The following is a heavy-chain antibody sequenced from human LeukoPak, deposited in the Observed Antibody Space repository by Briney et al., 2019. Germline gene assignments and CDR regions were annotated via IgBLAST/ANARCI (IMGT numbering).Heavy chain of an antibody. D-gene: IGHD6-13*01. CDR2: IWYDGSNK. J-gene: IGHJ5*02. Sequence: GGSLRLSCAASGFTFSSYGMHWVRQAPGKGLEWVAVIWYDGSNKYYADSVKGRFTISRDNSKNTLYLQMNGLRAEDTAVYYCARDQFKQLALYNWFDPWGQGTLVTVSS. V-gene: IGHV3-33*01. CDR1: GFTFSSYG. CDR3: ARDQFKQLALYNWFDP.